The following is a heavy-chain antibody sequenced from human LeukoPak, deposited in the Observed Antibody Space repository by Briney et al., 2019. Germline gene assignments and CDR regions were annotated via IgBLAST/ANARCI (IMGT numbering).Heavy chain of an antibody. CDR3: ARDQLLWFGSAGMDV. CDR2: IKQDGSEK. V-gene: IGHV3-7*01. D-gene: IGHD3-10*01. J-gene: IGHJ6*02. Sequence: GGSLRLSCAASGFTFSSYWMSWVRQARGKGLEWVTNIKQDGSEKYYVDSVKGRFTISRDNAKNSLYLQMNSLRAEDTAVYYCARDQLLWFGSAGMDVWGQGTTVTVSS. CDR1: GFTFSSYW.